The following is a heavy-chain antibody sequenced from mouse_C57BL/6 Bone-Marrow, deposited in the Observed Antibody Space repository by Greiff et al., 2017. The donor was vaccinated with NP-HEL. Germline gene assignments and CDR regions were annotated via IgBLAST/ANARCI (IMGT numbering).Heavy chain of an antibody. J-gene: IGHJ2*01. V-gene: IGHV3-6*01. Sequence: EVQLVESGPGLVKPSQSLSLTCSVTGYSFTSGYYWYWIRQFPGNKLEWMGYISYDGSNNYNPSLKNRISFTRDTSKNQFFLKLNSVTTEDTATYYCARDGYYFDYWGQGTTLTVSS. D-gene: IGHD2-2*01. CDR1: GYSFTSGYY. CDR3: ARDGYYFDY. CDR2: ISYDGSN.